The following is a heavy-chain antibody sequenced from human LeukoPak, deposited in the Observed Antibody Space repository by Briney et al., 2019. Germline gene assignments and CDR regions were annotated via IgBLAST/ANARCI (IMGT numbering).Heavy chain of an antibody. D-gene: IGHD2-2*01. J-gene: IGHJ6*02. Sequence: GGSLRLSCAASGFTFSNAWMSWVRQAPGKGLEWVGRIKSKTDGGTTDYAAPVKGRFTISRDDSKNTLYLQMNSLRVEDTAIYYCVKGIRGYYYNMDVWGQGTTVTVSS. CDR2: IKSKTDGGTT. V-gene: IGHV3-15*01. CDR1: GFTFSNAW. CDR3: VKGIRGYYYNMDV.